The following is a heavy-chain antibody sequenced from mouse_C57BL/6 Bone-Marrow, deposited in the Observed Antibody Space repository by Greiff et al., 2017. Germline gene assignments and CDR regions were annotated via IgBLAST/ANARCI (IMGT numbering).Heavy chain of an antibody. V-gene: IGHV1-7*01. D-gene: IGHD2-14*01. J-gene: IGHJ3*01. CDR3: SRERVPSWFSY. Sequence: QVQLQQSGAELAKPGASVKLSCKASGYTFTSYWMHWVKQRPGQGLEWIGYINPSRGYTKYNQKFKEKATLTADKSSSTAYMQLSSRTCNDSAVYYWSRERVPSWFSYWCQGTLVTVSA. CDR1: GYTFTSYW. CDR2: INPSRGYT.